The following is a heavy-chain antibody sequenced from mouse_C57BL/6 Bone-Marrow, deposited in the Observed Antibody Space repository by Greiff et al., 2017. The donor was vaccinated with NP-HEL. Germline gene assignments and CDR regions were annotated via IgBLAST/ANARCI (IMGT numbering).Heavy chain of an antibody. D-gene: IGHD1-1*01. Sequence: EVQVVESGGGLVQPGESLKLSCESNEYEFPSHDMSWVRKTPEKRLELVAAINSDGGSTYYPDTMERRFIISRDNTKKTLYLQMSSLRSEDTALYYCAIYYYGSYWYFDVWGTGTTVTVSS. CDR3: AIYYYGSYWYFDV. CDR2: INSDGGST. CDR1: EYEFPSHD. V-gene: IGHV5-2*01. J-gene: IGHJ1*03.